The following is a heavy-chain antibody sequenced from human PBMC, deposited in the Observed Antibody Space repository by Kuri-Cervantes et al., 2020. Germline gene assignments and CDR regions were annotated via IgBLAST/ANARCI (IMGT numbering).Heavy chain of an antibody. V-gene: IGHV3-7*03. CDR3: AKASEYDYGDYAPDY. Sequence: GESLKISCAASGFTFSSYWMSWVRQAPGKGLEWVANIKQDGSEKYYVDSVKGRFTISRDNSKNTLYLQMNSLRAEDTAVYYCAKASEYDYGDYAPDYWGQGTLVTVSS. D-gene: IGHD4-17*01. CDR1: GFTFSSYW. J-gene: IGHJ4*02. CDR2: IKQDGSEK.